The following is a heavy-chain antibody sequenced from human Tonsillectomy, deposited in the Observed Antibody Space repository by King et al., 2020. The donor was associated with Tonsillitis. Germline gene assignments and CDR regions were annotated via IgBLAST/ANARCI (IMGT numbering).Heavy chain of an antibody. CDR3: AKDGHSSGWYYFDY. CDR1: GFTFSSYA. J-gene: IGHJ4*02. CDR2: ISNSGGNT. Sequence: VQLVQSGGGLVQPGGSLRLSCEASGFTFSSYAMSWVRQAPGKGLEWVSGISNSGGNTYYADSVKGRFTNSRDNSKNTLYLQMNSLRAGDTAAYYCAKDGHSSGWYYFDYWGQGTLVTVSS. D-gene: IGHD6-19*01. V-gene: IGHV3-23*04.